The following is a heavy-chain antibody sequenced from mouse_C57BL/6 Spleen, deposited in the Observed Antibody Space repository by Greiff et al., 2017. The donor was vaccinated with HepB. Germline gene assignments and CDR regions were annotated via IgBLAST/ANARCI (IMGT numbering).Heavy chain of an antibody. CDR1: GYSFTGYY. CDR2: INPSTGGT. V-gene: IGHV1-42*01. D-gene: IGHD1-1*01. J-gene: IGHJ4*01. CDR3: ARSGNYYGSSLYAMDY. Sequence: EVQLQQSGPELVKPGASVKISCKASGYSFTGYYMNWVKQSPEKSLEWIGEINPSTGGTTYNQKFKAKATLTVDKSSSTAYMQLKSLTSEDSAVYYCARSGNYYGSSLYAMDYWGQGTSVTVSS.